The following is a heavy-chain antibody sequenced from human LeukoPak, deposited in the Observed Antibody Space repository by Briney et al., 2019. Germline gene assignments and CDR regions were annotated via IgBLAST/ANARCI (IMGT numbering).Heavy chain of an antibody. Sequence: SETLSLTCTVSGGSISSGGYYWSWIRQPPGKGLEWIGYIYHSGSTYYNPSLKSRVTISVDRSKNQFSLKLSSVTAADTAVYYCAGQYSSSWYVDYWGQGTLVTVSS. J-gene: IGHJ4*02. V-gene: IGHV4-30-2*01. CDR2: IYHSGST. CDR1: GGSISSGGYY. D-gene: IGHD6-13*01. CDR3: AGQYSSSWYVDY.